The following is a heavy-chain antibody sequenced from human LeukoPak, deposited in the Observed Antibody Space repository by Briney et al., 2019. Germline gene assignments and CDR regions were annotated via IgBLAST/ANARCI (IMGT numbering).Heavy chain of an antibody. J-gene: IGHJ4*02. CDR3: AKAYYYDILTGSTLYDY. CDR1: GFTFSTFA. D-gene: IGHD3-9*01. Sequence: GGSLRLSCAASGFTFSTFAMSWVRQAPGMGLEWVSALSAGVTHYADSVKSRFSIFTDDSKNTVYLQMNSLRAEDTAVYYCAKAYYYDILTGSTLYDYWGQGTLVTVSS. CDR2: LSAGVT. V-gene: IGHV3-23*01.